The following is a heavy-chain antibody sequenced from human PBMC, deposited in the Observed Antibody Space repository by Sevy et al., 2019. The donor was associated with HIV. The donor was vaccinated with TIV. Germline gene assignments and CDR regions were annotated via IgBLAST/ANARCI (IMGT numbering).Heavy chain of an antibody. Sequence: ASVKVSCAAFGYTFTTYDINWVRQAPGQGIEWMGWMSPNTGATGFAQKFQGRVTLTRNKSITTAYMELSSLTYEDTAIYYCARGGNGDFWSYEYYYYGMDVSGQGTTVTVSS. J-gene: IGHJ6*02. D-gene: IGHD3-3*01. CDR3: ARGGNGDFWSYEYYYYGMDV. CDR1: GYTFTTYD. CDR2: MSPNTGAT. V-gene: IGHV1-8*01.